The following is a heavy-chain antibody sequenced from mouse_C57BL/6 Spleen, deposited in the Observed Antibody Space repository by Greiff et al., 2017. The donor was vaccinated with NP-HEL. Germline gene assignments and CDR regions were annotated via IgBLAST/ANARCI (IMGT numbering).Heavy chain of an antibody. CDR3: TRDYYYGRSYGYWYFDV. CDR2: ISSGGDYI. V-gene: IGHV5-9-1*02. D-gene: IGHD1-1*01. J-gene: IGHJ1*03. Sequence: EVQRVESGEGLVKPGGSLKLSCAASGFTFSSYAMSWVRQTPEQRLEWVAYISSGGDYIYYADTVKGRFTISRDNARNTLYLQMSSLKSEDTAMYYCTRDYYYGRSYGYWYFDVWGTGTTVTVSS. CDR1: GFTFSSYA.